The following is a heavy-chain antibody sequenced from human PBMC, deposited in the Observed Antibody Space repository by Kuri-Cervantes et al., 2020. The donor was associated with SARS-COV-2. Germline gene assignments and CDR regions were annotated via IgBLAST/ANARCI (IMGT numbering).Heavy chain of an antibody. D-gene: IGHD5-24*01. CDR2: ISSSGSTR. Sequence: GGSLRLSCAASGFTFSSYAMHWVRQAPGKGLEWVSYISSSGSTRYYADSVKGRFTISRDNAKNSLYLQMNSLRDEDTAVYYCARESKCAYNLGRLDLWGRGTLVTVSS. CDR1: GFTFSSYA. CDR3: ARESKCAYNLGRLDL. V-gene: IGHV3-48*03. J-gene: IGHJ2*01.